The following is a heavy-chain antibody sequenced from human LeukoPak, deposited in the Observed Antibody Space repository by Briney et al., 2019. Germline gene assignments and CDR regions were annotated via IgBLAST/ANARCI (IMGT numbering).Heavy chain of an antibody. J-gene: IGHJ4*02. CDR2: IHTSGST. CDR3: AKEGMIRGVIDY. CDR1: GASFSTYY. D-gene: IGHD3-10*01. V-gene: IGHV4-4*07. Sequence: PSETLSLTCSASGASFSTYYWSWIRQPAGKGLEWIGHIHTSGSTNYNPSLKSRVTMSVDTSKIQFSLNLNSVTAADTAVYYCAKEGMIRGVIDYWGQGALVTVSS.